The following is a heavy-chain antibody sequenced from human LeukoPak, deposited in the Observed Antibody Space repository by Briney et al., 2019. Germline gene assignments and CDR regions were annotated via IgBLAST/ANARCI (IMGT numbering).Heavy chain of an antibody. CDR2: INWNGGRT. Sequence: GGSLRLSCAASGFTFNDYGMSWVRQAPGKGLEWVSGINWNGGRTGYADSMKGRFIISRDNAKNSLYLQVNSLRVEDTAVYYCARNSGWYGVSWGQGTPVTVSS. V-gene: IGHV3-20*04. J-gene: IGHJ4*02. CDR1: GFTFNDYG. CDR3: ARNSGWYGVS. D-gene: IGHD6-19*01.